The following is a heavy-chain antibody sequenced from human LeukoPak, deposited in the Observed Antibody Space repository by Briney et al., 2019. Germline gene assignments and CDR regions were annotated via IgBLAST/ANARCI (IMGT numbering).Heavy chain of an antibody. J-gene: IGHJ4*02. Sequence: GGSLRLSCAASRFTFSYYWMTWVRQAPGKGLEWVANINQDGSDKYYVDSVKGRFTISRDNAKNSLYLQMSSLQASDTAMYYCARHFLQGDSGYYYFGFWGQGTLVTVSS. CDR3: ARHFLQGDSGYYYFGF. V-gene: IGHV3-7*03. CDR1: RFTFSYYW. D-gene: IGHD3-22*01. CDR2: INQDGSDK.